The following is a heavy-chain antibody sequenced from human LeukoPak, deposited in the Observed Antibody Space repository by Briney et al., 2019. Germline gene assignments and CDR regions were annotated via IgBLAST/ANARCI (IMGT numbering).Heavy chain of an antibody. CDR3: ARFEKFYDSSVHYLDY. Sequence: SETLSLTCTVSGGSISNYFWTWIRQPPGKGLHWIGYTHSSGNTNYNPSLKSRVTMSVDTSKNQFSLKLTSVTAADTAIYYCARFEKFYDSSVHYLDYLGQGTLVTVSS. CDR1: GGSISNYF. CDR2: THSSGNT. V-gene: IGHV4-59*01. D-gene: IGHD3-22*01. J-gene: IGHJ4*02.